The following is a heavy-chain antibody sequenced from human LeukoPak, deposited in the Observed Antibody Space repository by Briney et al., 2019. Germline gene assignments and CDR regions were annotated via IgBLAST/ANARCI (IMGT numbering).Heavy chain of an antibody. CDR3: ARLTPSIAAAGPGSDY. V-gene: IGHV4-39*07. CDR1: GGSINNDSFY. CDR2: INHSGST. J-gene: IGHJ4*02. D-gene: IGHD6-13*01. Sequence: SETLSLTCTVSGGSINNDSFYWGWIRQPPGKGLEWIGEINHSGSTNYNPSLKSRVTISVDTSKNQFSLKLSSVTAADTAVYYCARLTPSIAAAGPGSDYWGQGTLVTVSS.